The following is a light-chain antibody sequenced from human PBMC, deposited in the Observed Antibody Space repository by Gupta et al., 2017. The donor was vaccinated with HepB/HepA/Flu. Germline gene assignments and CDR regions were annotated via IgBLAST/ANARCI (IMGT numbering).Light chain of an antibody. Sequence: DIQMTQSPSSLSASVGDRVTITCRSSQSITTYLNWYHQKAGKAPKLLISFTSTLQSGVPSRFSGSGSGTDFTLTITSLQPEDVGIYFCLQSYKTPATFGGGTKVEIK. CDR3: LQSYKTPAT. J-gene: IGKJ4*01. CDR2: FTS. V-gene: IGKV1-39*01. CDR1: QSITTY.